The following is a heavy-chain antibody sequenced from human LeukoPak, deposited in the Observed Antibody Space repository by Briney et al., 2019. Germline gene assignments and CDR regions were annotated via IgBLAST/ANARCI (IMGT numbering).Heavy chain of an antibody. Sequence: SVKVSCKASGGTFSSYAISWVRQAPGQGLEWMGGIIPIFGTVNYAQKFQGRVTITADKSTSTAYMELSSLRSEDTAVYYCAREARVAATHYWFDPWGQGTLVTVSS. CDR1: GGTFSSYA. J-gene: IGHJ5*02. CDR2: IIPIFGTV. D-gene: IGHD2-15*01. V-gene: IGHV1-69*06. CDR3: AREARVAATHYWFDP.